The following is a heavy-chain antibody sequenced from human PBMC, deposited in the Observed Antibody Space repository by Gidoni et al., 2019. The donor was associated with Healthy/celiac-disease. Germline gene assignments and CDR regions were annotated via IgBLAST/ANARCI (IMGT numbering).Heavy chain of an antibody. J-gene: IGHJ6*02. V-gene: IGHV3-33*08. CDR2: IWYDGSNK. CDR3: ARGAPYYDFWSGYHDQYGMDV. CDR1: GFTFSSYG. D-gene: IGHD3-3*01. Sequence: QVQLVESGGGVVQPGRSLRLSCAASGFTFSSYGMHWVRQAPGKGLEWVAVIWYDGSNKYYADSVKGRFTISRDNSKNTLYLQMNSLRAEDTAVYYCARGAPYYDFWSGYHDQYGMDVWGQGTTVTVSS.